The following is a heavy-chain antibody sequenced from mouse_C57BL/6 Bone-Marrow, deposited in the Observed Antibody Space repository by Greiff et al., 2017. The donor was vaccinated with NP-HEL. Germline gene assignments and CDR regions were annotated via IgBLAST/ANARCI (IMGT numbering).Heavy chain of an antibody. Sequence: QVQLQQSGAELVRPGASVKLSCKASGYTFTDYYINWVKQRPGQGLEWIARIYPGSGNTYYNEKFKGKATLTAEKSSSTAYMQLSSLTSEDSAVYFCARKEALDYYGSSSLDYWGQGTTLTVSS. D-gene: IGHD1-1*01. CDR3: ARKEALDYYGSSSLDY. V-gene: IGHV1-76*01. J-gene: IGHJ2*01. CDR2: IYPGSGNT. CDR1: GYTFTDYY.